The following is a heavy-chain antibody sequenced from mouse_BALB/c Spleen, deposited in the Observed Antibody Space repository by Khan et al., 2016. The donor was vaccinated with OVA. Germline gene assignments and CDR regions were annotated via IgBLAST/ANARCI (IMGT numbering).Heavy chain of an antibody. D-gene: IGHD3-3*01. CDR1: GYSITSGYY. V-gene: IGHV3-6*02. J-gene: IGHJ3*01. CDR2: KVYDGTN. Sequence: EVQLVESGPGLVKPSQSLSLTCSVTGYSITSGYYWNWIRQFPGNKLEWMGYKVYDGTNNYNPSLKNRISITRDTSKNQFFLQLNSVTTEDTATYYCARGGRWFTHWVHGTLVTVSA. CDR3: ARGGRWFTH.